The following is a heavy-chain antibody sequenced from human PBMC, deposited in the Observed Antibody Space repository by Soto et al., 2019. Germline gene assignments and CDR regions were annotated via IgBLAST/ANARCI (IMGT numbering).Heavy chain of an antibody. CDR2: IYYSGST. CDR1: GGSISTYY. J-gene: IGHJ4*02. Sequence: SETLSLTCTVSGGSISTYYWSWIRQPPGKGLEWIGYIYYSGSTNYNPSLKSRVTISLDTSKNQFSLKLSSVTAADTAVYYCARVDYYDRSSYLHFGRKWGQGSLVTVSS. V-gene: IGHV4-59*01. CDR3: ARVDYYDRSSYLHFGRK. D-gene: IGHD3-22*01.